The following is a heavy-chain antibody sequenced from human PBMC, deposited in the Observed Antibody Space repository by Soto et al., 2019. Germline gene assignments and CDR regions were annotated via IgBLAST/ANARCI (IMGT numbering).Heavy chain of an antibody. D-gene: IGHD6-13*01. V-gene: IGHV3-48*02. CDR1: GFTFSSYS. Sequence: GGSLRLSCAASGFTFSSYSMNWVRQAPGKGLEWVSYISSSSTIYYADSVKGRFTISRDNAKNSLYPQMNSLRDEDTAVYYCARSPGGYGSSSWYSFDYWGQGTLVTVSS. CDR3: ARSPGGYGSSSWYSFDY. J-gene: IGHJ4*02. CDR2: ISSSSTI.